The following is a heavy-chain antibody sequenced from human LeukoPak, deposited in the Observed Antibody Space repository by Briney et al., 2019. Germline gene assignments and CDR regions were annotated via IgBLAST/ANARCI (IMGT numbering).Heavy chain of an antibody. J-gene: IGHJ6*02. V-gene: IGHV3-23*01. D-gene: IGHD4-17*01. CDR1: GFTFSSYA. Sequence: GGSLRLSCAASGFTFSSYAMSWVRQAPGKGLEWVSAISGSGGSTYYADSVKGRFTISRDNSKNTLYLQMNSLRAEDTAVYYCAKDSGDYGYYYYSMDVWGQGTTVTVSS. CDR3: AKDSGDYGYYYYSMDV. CDR2: ISGSGGST.